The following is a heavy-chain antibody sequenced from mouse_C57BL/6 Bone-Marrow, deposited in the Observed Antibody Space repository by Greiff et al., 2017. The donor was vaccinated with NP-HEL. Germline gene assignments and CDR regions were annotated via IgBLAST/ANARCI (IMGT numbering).Heavy chain of an antibody. CDR2: IDPSDSET. Sequence: KESCKASGYTFTSYWMHWVKQRPIQGLEWIGNIDPSDSETHYNQKFKDKATLTVDKSSSTAYMQLSSLTSEDSAVYYCARGDYDYAWFAYWGQGTLVTVSA. V-gene: IGHV1-52*01. D-gene: IGHD2-4*01. CDR1: GYTFTSYW. J-gene: IGHJ3*01. CDR3: ARGDYDYAWFAY.